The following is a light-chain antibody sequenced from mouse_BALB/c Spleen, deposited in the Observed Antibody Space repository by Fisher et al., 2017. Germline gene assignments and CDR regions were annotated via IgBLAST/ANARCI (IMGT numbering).Light chain of an antibody. CDR1: SSVSY. J-gene: IGKJ1*01. CDR2: DTS. CDR3: QQYSGYRT. V-gene: IGKV4-59*01. Sequence: IVLTQTTALMSASPGEKVTMTCSASSSVSYMHWYQQKSGTSPKRWIYDTSKLASGVPARFSGSGSGTSYSLTISSMEAEDAATYYCQQYSGYRTFGGGTKLEIK.